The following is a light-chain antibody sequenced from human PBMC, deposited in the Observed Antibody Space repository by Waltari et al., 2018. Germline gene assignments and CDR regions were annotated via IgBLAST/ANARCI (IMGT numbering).Light chain of an antibody. V-gene: IGLV1-40*01. CDR3: QSYDTSLSVV. CDR1: GSNIGAGYD. J-gene: IGLJ3*02. CDR2: GSS. Sequence: QSVLTQPPSVSGAPGQRVTISCTGSGSNIGAGYDVHWYHHLPRGAPKLLIYGSSSRPLGVPDRFFGATSGNSASLGIIGLRAEDEGDYYCQSYDTSLSVVFGGGTKLTVL.